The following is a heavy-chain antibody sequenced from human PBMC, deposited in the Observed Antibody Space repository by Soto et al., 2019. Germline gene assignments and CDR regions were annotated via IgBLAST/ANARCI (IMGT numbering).Heavy chain of an antibody. Sequence: QVQLQESGPGLVRPSETLSLTCTVSGGSFSSYYWTWIRQSPGKGLEWSGYIYYSGSTYYNPSLRGRRAISIDTSKNQFSLRLNSMTAADTAVYYCAGRDCSGTNCYYLDYYYMDVWGKGTTVTVSS. CDR1: GGSFSSYY. V-gene: IGHV4-59*08. J-gene: IGHJ6*03. CDR2: IYYSGST. D-gene: IGHD2-2*01. CDR3: AGRDCSGTNCYYLDYYYMDV.